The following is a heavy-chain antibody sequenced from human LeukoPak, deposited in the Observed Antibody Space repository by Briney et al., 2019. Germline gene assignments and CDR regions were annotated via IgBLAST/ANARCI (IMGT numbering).Heavy chain of an antibody. CDR2: IYLSGST. Sequence: SETLSLTCAVSGGSISSSNWWSWVRQPPGKGLEWIGEIYLSGSTNYNPSLKSRVTISVDKSKNQFSLKLSSVTAADTAVYYCARDGGIAAAGSYLDYWGQGTLVTVPS. CDR1: GGSISSSNW. J-gene: IGHJ4*02. D-gene: IGHD6-13*01. CDR3: ARDGGIAAAGSYLDY. V-gene: IGHV4-4*02.